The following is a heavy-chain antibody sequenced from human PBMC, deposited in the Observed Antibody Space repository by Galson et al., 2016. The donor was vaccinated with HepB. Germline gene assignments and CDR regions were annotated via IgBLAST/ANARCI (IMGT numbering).Heavy chain of an antibody. CDR1: RFSASCTY. CDR2: TYGVGIT. V-gene: IGHV3-66*01. CDR3: AKDRWRVRAFDY. D-gene: IGHD6-19*01. J-gene: IGHJ4*02. Sequence: SLRLSCAASRFSASCTYMTWVRQAPGKGLEWVSITYGVGITYYADSVKDTFTVSRHNSKNTLYLQMNRLSAADTAVYYCAKDRWRVRAFDYWGQGTLVTVSS.